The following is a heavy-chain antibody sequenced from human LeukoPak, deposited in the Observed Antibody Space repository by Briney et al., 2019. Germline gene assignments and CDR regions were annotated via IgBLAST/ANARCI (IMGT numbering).Heavy chain of an antibody. Sequence: ASVQVSCKASGYTFNRYGLTWVRQAPGHGLEWVGWISTYNGNAHYAQKLQGRVTMTIDTATSTAYVELRSLRSDDTAVYYCARARDTSGWYLDAFGVWGQGTLVTVSS. CDR3: ARARDTSGWYLDAFGV. V-gene: IGHV1-18*01. CDR1: GYTFNRYG. D-gene: IGHD6-19*01. CDR2: ISTYNGNA. J-gene: IGHJ3*01.